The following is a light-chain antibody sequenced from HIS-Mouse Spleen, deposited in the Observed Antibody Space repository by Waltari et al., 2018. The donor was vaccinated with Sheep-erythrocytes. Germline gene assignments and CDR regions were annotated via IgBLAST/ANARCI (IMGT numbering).Light chain of an antibody. J-gene: IGKJ2*01. CDR3: MQSLQTPMYT. CDR2: LGS. V-gene: IGKV2-28*01. CDR1: QSLLHSNGYNY. Sequence: DIVMTQSPLSLHVTPGEPASISCRSSQSLLHSNGYNYLDWYLQKPGQSPQLLIYLGSNRASGVPDRFSVSGSGTDFTLKISRVEAEDVGVYYCMQSLQTPMYTFGQGTKLEIK.